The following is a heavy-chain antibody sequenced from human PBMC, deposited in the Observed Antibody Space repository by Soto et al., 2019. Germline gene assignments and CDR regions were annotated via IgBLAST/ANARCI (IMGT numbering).Heavy chain of an antibody. J-gene: IGHJ4*02. Sequence: PSETLSLTCTVSGGSISNYFWSWMRQPPGKGLEWVGFIYYNGSTQYNPSLKSRVTMSVDTSKNQFSLKLNSVTAADTAVYYCASEPSWSGYFEFWGQGALVTVSS. CDR3: ASEPSWSGYFEF. CDR2: IYYNGST. V-gene: IGHV4-59*01. D-gene: IGHD3-3*01. CDR1: GGSISNYF.